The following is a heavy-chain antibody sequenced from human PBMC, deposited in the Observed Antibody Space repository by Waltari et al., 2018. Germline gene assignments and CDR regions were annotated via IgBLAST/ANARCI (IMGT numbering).Heavy chain of an antibody. CDR3: ASSVAHWGY. CDR2: IIPICGTA. J-gene: IGHJ4*02. CDR1: GGTFSSYA. D-gene: IGHD6-19*01. V-gene: IGHV1-69*05. Sequence: QVQLVQSGAEVKKPGSSVKVSCKAYGGTFSSYALSWGRQAPGQGLEWMGWIIPICGTANYAQKFQGRVTLTTDESTSSAYMELSSLRSEDTAVYYCASSVAHWGYWGQGTLVTVSS.